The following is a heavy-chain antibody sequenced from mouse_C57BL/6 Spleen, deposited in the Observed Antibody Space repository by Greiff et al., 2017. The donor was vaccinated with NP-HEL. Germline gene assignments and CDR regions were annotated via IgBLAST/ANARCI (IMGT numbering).Heavy chain of an antibody. CDR2: IYPGDGDT. J-gene: IGHJ4*01. CDR1: GYAFSSSW. D-gene: IGHD5-5*01. CDR3: ARAYLYAKDY. Sequence: QVQLQQSGPELVKPGASVKISCKASGYAFSSSWMNWVKQRPGTGLEWIGRIYPGDGDTNSNGKFKGKATLTADKSSSTAYMQLSSLTSEDSAVYFCARAYLYAKDYWGQGTSVTVSS. V-gene: IGHV1-82*01.